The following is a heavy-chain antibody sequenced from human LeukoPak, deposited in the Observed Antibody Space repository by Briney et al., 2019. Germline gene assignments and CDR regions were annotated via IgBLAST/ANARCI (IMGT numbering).Heavy chain of an antibody. CDR3: AKDLSVTPDAFDI. J-gene: IGHJ3*02. Sequence: GGSLRLSCAASGFIFSSYAMGWVRQAPGKGLEWVSAISGSGGSTYYADSVKGRFTISRDNSKNTLYLQMNSLRAEDTAVYYCAKDLSVTPDAFDIWGQGTMVTVSS. D-gene: IGHD4-17*01. CDR2: ISGSGGST. CDR1: GFIFSSYA. V-gene: IGHV3-23*01.